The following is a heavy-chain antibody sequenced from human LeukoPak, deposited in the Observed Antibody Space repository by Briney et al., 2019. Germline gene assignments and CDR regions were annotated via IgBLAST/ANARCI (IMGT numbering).Heavy chain of an antibody. CDR1: GFTFGDYA. Sequence: GGSLRLSCTASGFTFGDYAMSWFRQAPGKGLEWVGFIRSKAYGGTTEYAASVKGRFTISRDDSKSIAYLQMNSLKTEDTAVYYCTRAGVVPAAMSDYWGQGTLVTVSS. CDR3: TRAGVVPAAMSDY. CDR2: IRSKAYGGTT. V-gene: IGHV3-49*03. J-gene: IGHJ4*02. D-gene: IGHD2-2*01.